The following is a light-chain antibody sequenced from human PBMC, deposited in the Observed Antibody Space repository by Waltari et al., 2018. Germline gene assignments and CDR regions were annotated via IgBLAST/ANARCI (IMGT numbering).Light chain of an antibody. Sequence: QSALTQPPSVSGSPGQSVIIYCTGANSDVAIFDRFSWYQQSPGTAPRLLIYEVSNRPSGVPDRFSGSKSGNTASLTISGLQAEDEADYYCSSYTSSSTWVFGGGTKLTVL. J-gene: IGLJ2*01. CDR1: NSDVAIFDR. V-gene: IGLV2-18*02. CDR2: EVS. CDR3: SSYTSSSTWV.